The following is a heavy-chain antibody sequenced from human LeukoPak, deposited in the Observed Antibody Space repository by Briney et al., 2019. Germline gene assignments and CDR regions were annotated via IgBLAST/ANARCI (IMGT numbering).Heavy chain of an antibody. CDR1: GDSISSSNW. V-gene: IGHV4-4*02. D-gene: IGHD6-19*01. Sequence: PSETLSLTCVVSGDSISSSNWWSWVRQPPEKGLEWIGEIYHSGSTNYNPSLKSRVTISVDKSKNQFSLKLSSVTAADTAVYYCARYDVGWYYFDYWGQGTLVTVSS. J-gene: IGHJ4*02. CDR3: ARYDVGWYYFDY. CDR2: IYHSGST.